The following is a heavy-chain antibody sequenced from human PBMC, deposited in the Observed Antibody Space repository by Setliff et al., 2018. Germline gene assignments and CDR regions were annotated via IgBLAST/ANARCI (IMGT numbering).Heavy chain of an antibody. CDR1: GYTFTSYG. D-gene: IGHD3-22*01. J-gene: IGHJ3*02. Sequence: GASVKVSCKASGYTFTSYGISWVRQAPGQGLEWMGWISAYNGNTNYAQKLQGRVTMTRDTSTSTVYMDMSSLRSEDTAVYYCARDVFPYHYEGAFDIWGQGTMVTVSS. V-gene: IGHV1-18*01. CDR2: ISAYNGNT. CDR3: ARDVFPYHYEGAFDI.